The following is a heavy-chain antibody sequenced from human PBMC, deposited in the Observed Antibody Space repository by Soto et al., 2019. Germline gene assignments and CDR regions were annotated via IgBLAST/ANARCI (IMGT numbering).Heavy chain of an antibody. CDR1: GGSISSYY. D-gene: IGHD1-26*01. CDR3: ARGVVVAMFDY. Sequence: SETLSLTCSVSGGSISSYYWSWIRQPPGKGLEWIGYIYYSGSTNYNPSLKSRVTISVDTSKNQLSLKLSSVTAADTAVYYCARGVVVAMFDYWGQGTLVTVSS. J-gene: IGHJ4*02. CDR2: IYYSGST. V-gene: IGHV4-59*01.